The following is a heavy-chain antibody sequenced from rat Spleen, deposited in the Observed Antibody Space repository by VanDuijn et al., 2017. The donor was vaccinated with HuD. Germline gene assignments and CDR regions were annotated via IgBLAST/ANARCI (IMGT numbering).Heavy chain of an antibody. CDR1: GFSLTSDG. CDR3: ARVGYSSYIRYFDY. D-gene: IGHD1-2*01. CDR2: IWTDGST. V-gene: IGHV2-4*01. Sequence: QVQLKESGPGLVQPSETLSLTCTVSGFSLTSDGVSWVRQPPGKGLEWMGVIWTDGSTAYNSLLKSRLSITRDISKSQVFLKMNSLQTEDTATYYCARVGYSSYIRYFDYWGQGVMVTVSS. J-gene: IGHJ2*01.